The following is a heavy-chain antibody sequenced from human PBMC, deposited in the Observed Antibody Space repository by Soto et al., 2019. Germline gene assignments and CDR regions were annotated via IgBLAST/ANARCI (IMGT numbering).Heavy chain of an antibody. Sequence: QITLKESGPTLVKPTQTLTLTCTFSGFSLSTSGVGVGWIRQPPGKALEWLSLIYWDDDKLYSPSLKSRLTITKDTSKNQVVLTMTNMDPVDTAKYYCAHSLGSYGDYVSYFQHWGQGTLVTVSS. CDR1: GFSLSTSGVG. CDR3: AHSLGSYGDYVSYFQH. D-gene: IGHD4-17*01. J-gene: IGHJ1*01. V-gene: IGHV2-5*02. CDR2: IYWDDDK.